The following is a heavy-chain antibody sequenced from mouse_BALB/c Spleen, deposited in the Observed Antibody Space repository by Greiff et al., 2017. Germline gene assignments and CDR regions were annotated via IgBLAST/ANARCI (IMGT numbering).Heavy chain of an antibody. CDR2: ISDGGSYT. Sequence: EVQVVESGGGLVKPGGSLKLSCAASGFAFSSYDMSWVRQTPEKRLEWVATISDGGSYTYYPDSVKGRFTISRDNAKNNLYLQMSSLKSEDTAMYYCARDYGSSSAWFAYWGQGTLVTVSA. CDR1: GFAFSSYD. D-gene: IGHD1-1*01. V-gene: IGHV5-4*02. J-gene: IGHJ3*01. CDR3: ARDYGSSSAWFAY.